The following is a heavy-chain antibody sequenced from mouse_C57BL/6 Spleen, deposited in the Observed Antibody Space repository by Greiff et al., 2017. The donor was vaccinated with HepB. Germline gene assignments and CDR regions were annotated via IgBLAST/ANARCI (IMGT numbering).Heavy chain of an antibody. J-gene: IGHJ1*03. CDR3: ARAFYYYGSSPWYFDV. Sequence: EVQLQQSGPELVKPGASVKIPCKASGYTFTDYNMDWVKQSHGKSLEWIGDINPNNGGTIYNQKFKGKATLTVDKSSSTAYMELRSLTSEDTAVYYCARAFYYYGSSPWYFDVWGTGTTVTVSS. V-gene: IGHV1-18*01. CDR1: GYTFTDYN. D-gene: IGHD1-1*01. CDR2: INPNNGGT.